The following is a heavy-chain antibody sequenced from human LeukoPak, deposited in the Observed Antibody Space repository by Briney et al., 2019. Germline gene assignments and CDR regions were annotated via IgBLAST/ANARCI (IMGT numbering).Heavy chain of an antibody. V-gene: IGHV4-30-2*01. CDR2: IHQSGNT. J-gene: IGHJ4*02. Sequence: SQTLSLTCAVSGDSIGIRGYSWSWIQQPPGRGLEWIGYIHQSGNTYYNPSLQSRVTISIDTSNNHCSLNLTSVTAADTAVYFCARRVAGAGTSYFDLWGQGTPVTVSS. CDR3: ARRVAGAGTSYFDL. CDR1: GDSIGIRGYS. D-gene: IGHD6-13*01.